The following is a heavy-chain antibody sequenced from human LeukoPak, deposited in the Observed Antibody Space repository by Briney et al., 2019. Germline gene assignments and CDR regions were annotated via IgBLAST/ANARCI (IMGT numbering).Heavy chain of an antibody. CDR3: ARGHGDYDY. J-gene: IGHJ4*02. CDR2: IYYSGST. Sequence: SETLSPTCTVSGGSISSYYWSWIRHPPTKGLEWIGYIYYSGSTNYNPSLKSRVTISVDTSKDQFSLKLSSVTAADTAVYYCARGHGDYDYWGQGTLVTVSS. D-gene: IGHD4-17*01. V-gene: IGHV4-59*01. CDR1: GGSISSYY.